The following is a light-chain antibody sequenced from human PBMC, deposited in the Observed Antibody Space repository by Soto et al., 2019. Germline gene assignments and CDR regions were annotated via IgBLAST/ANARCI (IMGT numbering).Light chain of an antibody. J-gene: IGLJ3*02. CDR3: AGWDDSLNGPV. CDR1: SSNIGSNA. Sequence: QSVLAQPPSASGTPGQRVTSSCSGSSSNIGSNAINWYKQLPGTAPKLLIYTNDRRPSGVPDRISGSKSGTSASLAISGLQSEDEADYYCAGWDDSLNGPVFGGGTKLTVL. V-gene: IGLV1-44*01. CDR2: TND.